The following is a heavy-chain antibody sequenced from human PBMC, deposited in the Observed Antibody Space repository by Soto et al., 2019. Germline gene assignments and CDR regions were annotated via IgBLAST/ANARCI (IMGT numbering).Heavy chain of an antibody. J-gene: IGHJ4*02. CDR3: ARESEDLTSNFDY. CDR2: ISSTTNYI. Sequence: GESLKSSCAASGFTFTRYSMNWVRQSPGKGLEWVSSISSTTNYIYYADSMKGRFTVSRDNAKNSVYLEMNSLSAEDTAVYYCARESEDLTSNFDYWGQGTLVPVSS. V-gene: IGHV3-21*01. CDR1: GFTFTRYS.